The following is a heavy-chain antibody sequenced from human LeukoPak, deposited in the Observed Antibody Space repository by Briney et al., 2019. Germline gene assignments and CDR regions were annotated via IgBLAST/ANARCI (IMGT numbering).Heavy chain of an antibody. Sequence: PGGSLRLSCVVSGFTFSSYSMNWVRQAPGKGLEWVSSISSSSSYIYYADSVKGRFTISRDNAKNSLYLQMNSLRAEDTAVYYCARDNGPAPTGYWGQGTLVTVSS. J-gene: IGHJ4*02. CDR1: GFTFSSYS. CDR2: ISSSSSYI. CDR3: ARDNGPAPTGY. V-gene: IGHV3-21*01. D-gene: IGHD3-9*01.